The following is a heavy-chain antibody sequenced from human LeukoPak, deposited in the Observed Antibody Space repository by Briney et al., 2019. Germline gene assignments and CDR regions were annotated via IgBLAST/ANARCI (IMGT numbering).Heavy chain of an antibody. V-gene: IGHV4-59*01. CDR3: ARSKDGFNADY. D-gene: IGHD5-24*01. J-gene: IGHJ4*02. Sequence: SETLSLTCTVSGGSIWSYYWNWIRQPPGKGLEWIGYIYYSESTNYNPSLKSRATISVDTSKNQFSLKVSSVTAADTAVYYCARSKDGFNADYWGQGILVTVSS. CDR2: IYYSEST. CDR1: GGSIWSYY.